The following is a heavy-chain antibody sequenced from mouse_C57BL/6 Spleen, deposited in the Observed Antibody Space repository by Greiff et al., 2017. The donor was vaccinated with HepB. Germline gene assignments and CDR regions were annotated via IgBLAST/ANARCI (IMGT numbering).Heavy chain of an antibody. Sequence: EVKLMESGPELVKPGASVKISCKASGYSFTGYYMNWVKQSPEKSLEWIGEINPSTGGTTYNQKFKAKATLTVDKSSSTAYMQLKSLTSEDSAVYYCARRVIYDGYYVHFDYWGQGTTLTVSS. D-gene: IGHD2-3*01. V-gene: IGHV1-42*01. CDR3: ARRVIYDGYYVHFDY. CDR2: INPSTGGT. J-gene: IGHJ2*01. CDR1: GYSFTGYY.